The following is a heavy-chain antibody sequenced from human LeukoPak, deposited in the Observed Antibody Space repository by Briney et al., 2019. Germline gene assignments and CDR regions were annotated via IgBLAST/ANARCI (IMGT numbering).Heavy chain of an antibody. J-gene: IGHJ4*02. CDR1: GIPFSDYY. CDR3: ARYGSGSNFDY. D-gene: IGHD3-10*01. CDR2: ISSRGSTI. V-gene: IGHV3-11*01. Sequence: PGGSLRLSCAASGIPFSDYYMSWIRQAPGKGLERVSYISSRGSTIYYADSVEGRFTISRDNAKNSLYLQMNSLRAEGTAMYYCARYGSGSNFDYWGQGTLVTVSS.